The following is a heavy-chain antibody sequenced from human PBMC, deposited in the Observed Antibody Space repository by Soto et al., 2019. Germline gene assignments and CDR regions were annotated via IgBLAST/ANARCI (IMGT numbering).Heavy chain of an antibody. CDR1: GFTFSSYA. D-gene: IGHD6-19*01. J-gene: IGHJ4*02. Sequence: EVQLLESGGGLVQPGGSPRLSCAASGFTFSSYAMSWVRQAPGKGLEWVSAISGSGGSTYYADSVKGRFTISRDNSKNTLYLQMNSLRAEDTAVYFCAKDHLGAVAGTVDYWGQGTLVTVSS. CDR3: AKDHLGAVAGTVDY. CDR2: ISGSGGST. V-gene: IGHV3-23*01.